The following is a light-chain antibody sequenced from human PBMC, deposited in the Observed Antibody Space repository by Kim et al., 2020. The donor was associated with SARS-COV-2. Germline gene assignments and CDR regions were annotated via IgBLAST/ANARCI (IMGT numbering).Light chain of an antibody. Sequence: CGQTVRITCPGDSLRSYYASWYQQKPGQAPVLVIYGKNNRPSGIPDRFSGASSGNTASLTITGAQAEDEADYYCNSRDSSGNHLVFGGGTKLTVL. V-gene: IGLV3-19*01. CDR3: NSRDSSGNHLV. CDR2: GKN. J-gene: IGLJ3*02. CDR1: SLRSYY.